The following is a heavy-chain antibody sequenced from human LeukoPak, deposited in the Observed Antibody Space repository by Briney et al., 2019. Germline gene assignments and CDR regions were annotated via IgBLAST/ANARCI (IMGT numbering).Heavy chain of an antibody. D-gene: IGHD1-26*01. V-gene: IGHV1-2*02. CDR1: GYTFTGYY. CDR3: ARFKATRGPRYFQH. Sequence: RGASVKVSCKASGYTFTGYYMHWVRQAPRQGLEWMGWINPNSGGTNYAQKFQGRVTMTRDTSISTAYMELSRLRSDDTAVYYCARFKATRGPRYFQHWGQGTLVTVSS. CDR2: INPNSGGT. J-gene: IGHJ1*01.